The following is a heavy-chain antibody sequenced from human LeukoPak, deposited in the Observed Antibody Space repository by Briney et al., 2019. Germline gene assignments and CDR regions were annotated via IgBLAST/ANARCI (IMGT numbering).Heavy chain of an antibody. D-gene: IGHD3-16*02. CDR3: ARAVYDYIWGSYRFDY. V-gene: IGHV4-31*03. CDR2: IYYSGST. J-gene: IGHJ4*02. Sequence: SETLSLTCTVSGGSISSGGYYWSWIRQHPGKGLEWIGFIYYSGSTYYSPSLKSRVTFSVDTSKNQFSLKLSSVNAADTAVYYCARAVYDYIWGSYRFDYWGQGTLVTVSS. CDR1: GGSISSGGYY.